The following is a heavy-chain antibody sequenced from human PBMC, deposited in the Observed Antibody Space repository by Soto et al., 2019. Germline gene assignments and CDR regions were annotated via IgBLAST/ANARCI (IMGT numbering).Heavy chain of an antibody. J-gene: IGHJ6*03. CDR2: IRSTSDVI. V-gene: IGHV3-48*01. Sequence: PGGSLRLSCAASGFTFSTYSMNWFRQAPGKGLEWVSYIRSTSDVIYFADSVKGRFTISRDNAKNSLSLQMNSLRAEDTAVYYCARVGYYDLGSGTIPPPHYTDVSGKATTVTV. D-gene: IGHD3-3*01. CDR1: GFTFSTYS. CDR3: ARVGYYDLGSGTIPPPHYTDV.